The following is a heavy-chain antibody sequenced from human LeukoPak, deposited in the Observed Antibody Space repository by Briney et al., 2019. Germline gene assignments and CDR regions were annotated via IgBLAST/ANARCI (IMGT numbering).Heavy chain of an antibody. CDR3: ACGSNNWYNWFDP. CDR1: GGSISSGGYY. Sequence: PSQTLSLTCTVSGGSISSGGYYWSWIRQHPEKGLEWIGCIHYSGSTYYHPSLKSRVSMSVDTSRNQFSLKLSSVTAADTAVYYCACGSNNWYNWFDPWGQGTLVTVSS. CDR2: IHYSGST. V-gene: IGHV4-31*03. D-gene: IGHD1-1*01. J-gene: IGHJ5*02.